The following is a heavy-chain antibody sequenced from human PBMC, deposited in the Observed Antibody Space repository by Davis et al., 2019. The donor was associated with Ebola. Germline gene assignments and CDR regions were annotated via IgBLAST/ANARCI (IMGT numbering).Heavy chain of an antibody. CDR2: IDPSDSYT. V-gene: IGHV5-10-1*01. CDR3: ARQYYYYYGMDV. Sequence: GESLKISCKGSGYSFTSYWISWVRQMPGKGLEWMGRIDPSDSYTNYSPSFQGHVTISADKSISAAYLQWSSLKASDTAMYYCARQYYYYYGMDVWGKGTTVTVSS. D-gene: IGHD4-11*01. J-gene: IGHJ6*04. CDR1: GYSFTSYW.